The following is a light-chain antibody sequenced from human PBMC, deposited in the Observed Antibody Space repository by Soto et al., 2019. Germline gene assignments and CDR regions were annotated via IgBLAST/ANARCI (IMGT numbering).Light chain of an antibody. J-gene: IGLJ1*01. CDR2: DDS. V-gene: IGLV3-21*02. CDR3: QVWDSRSDHYV. Sequence: SYVLTQPPSVSVAPGQTATITCGGDNIGSKSVHWYQQKPGRAPVLVVYDDSDRPSGIPERFSGSNSGGAATLTTSRVEAGDEAVYYCQVWDSRSDHYVFGPGIKVTVL. CDR1: NIGSKS.